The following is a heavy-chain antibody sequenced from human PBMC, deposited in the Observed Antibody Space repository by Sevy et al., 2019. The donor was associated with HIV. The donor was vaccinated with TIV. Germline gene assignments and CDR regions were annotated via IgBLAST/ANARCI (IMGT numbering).Heavy chain of an antibody. J-gene: IGHJ4*02. CDR3: VRTVSGTFRYDDY. D-gene: IGHD3-16*02. V-gene: IGHV3-48*01. CDR1: GFMFNSYS. Sequence: GGSLRLSCAASGFMFNSYSMNWVRQAPGTGLEWLSYINSGSGAISYADSVKGRFTISRDNAKNSLYLQMNSLRTEDTAVYYCVRTVSGTFRYDDYWGQGTLVTVSS. CDR2: INSGSGAI.